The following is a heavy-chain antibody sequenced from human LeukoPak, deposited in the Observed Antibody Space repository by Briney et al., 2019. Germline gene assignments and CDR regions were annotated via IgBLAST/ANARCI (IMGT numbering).Heavy chain of an antibody. J-gene: IGHJ5*02. CDR3: AKRLTASSTWTSLVP. V-gene: IGHV3-23*01. D-gene: IGHD1-1*01. Sequence: GGSLRLSCAASGFTFSSYSMNWVRQAPGKGLEWVSVIYGSGATTYYADSVRGRFTISRDSSKSTMYLQMNSLRVEDTAVYYCAKRLTASSTWTSLVPWGEGTMVSVPS. CDR2: IYGSGATT. CDR1: GFTFSSYS.